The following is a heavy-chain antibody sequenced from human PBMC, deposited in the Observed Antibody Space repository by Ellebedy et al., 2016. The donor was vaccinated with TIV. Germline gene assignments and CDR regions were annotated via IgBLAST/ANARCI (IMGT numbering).Heavy chain of an antibody. V-gene: IGHV4-4*02. D-gene: IGHD5-18*01. Sequence: MPGGSLRLSCAVSGGSISSSNWWSWVRQPPGKGLEWIGEIYHSGSTNYNPSLKSRVTISVDKSKNQFSLKLRSVTAADTAVYYCVREGENSAMALDYWGQGTLVTVSS. J-gene: IGHJ4*02. CDR2: IYHSGST. CDR1: GGSISSSNW. CDR3: VREGENSAMALDY.